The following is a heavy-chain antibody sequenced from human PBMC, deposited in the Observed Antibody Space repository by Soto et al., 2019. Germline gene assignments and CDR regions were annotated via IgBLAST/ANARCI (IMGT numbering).Heavy chain of an antibody. CDR2: IYYSGST. CDR1: GGSIGSGDYY. CDR3: ARVLRIVVVPAAQGRFDS. Sequence: PSETLSLTCTVSGGSIGSGDYYWSWIRQPPGKGLEWIGYIYYSGSTYYNPSLKSRVTISVDTSKNQFSLKLSSVTAADTAVYYCARVLRIVVVPAAQGRFDSWGQGTLVTVS. V-gene: IGHV4-30-4*01. J-gene: IGHJ5*01. D-gene: IGHD2-2*01.